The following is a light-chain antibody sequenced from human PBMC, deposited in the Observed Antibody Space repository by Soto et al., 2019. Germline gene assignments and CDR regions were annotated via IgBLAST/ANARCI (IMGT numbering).Light chain of an antibody. CDR3: QQRSNWPPLT. CDR1: QSVSSY. J-gene: IGKJ4*01. CDR2: DAS. Sequence: EIVLTQSPATLSLSPGERATLSCRASQSVSSYLAWYQQKPGQAPRLLIYDASNRATGIPARFSGSGSGTDFTLTISSLEPEDSAVYYCQQRSNWPPLTFCGGIKVEIK. V-gene: IGKV3-11*01.